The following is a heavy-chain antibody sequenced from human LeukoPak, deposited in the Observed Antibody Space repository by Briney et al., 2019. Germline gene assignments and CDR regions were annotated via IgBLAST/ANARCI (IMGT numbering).Heavy chain of an antibody. J-gene: IGHJ3*02. CDR3: ARSYGALDI. Sequence: VRSLRLSCAASGFTFSIYGMHWVRQAPGKGLEWVTFIRDDGSNKDYADSVKGRFTISRDNSKNMLYVQMNSLRAEDTAVYYCARSYGALDIWGQGTMVTVSS. V-gene: IGHV3-30*02. CDR1: GFTFSIYG. D-gene: IGHD4-17*01. CDR2: IRDDGSNK.